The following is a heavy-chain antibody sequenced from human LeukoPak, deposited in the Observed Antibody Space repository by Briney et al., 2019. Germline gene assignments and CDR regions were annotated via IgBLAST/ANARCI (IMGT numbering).Heavy chain of an antibody. Sequence: GGSLRLSCAASGFTFSSYAMSWVRQAPGKGLEWVSAISGSGGSTYYADSVKGRFTISRDNSKNTLYLQINSLRAEDTAVYYCAKELRFLEWLLSAFDIWGQGTMVTVSS. J-gene: IGHJ3*02. V-gene: IGHV3-23*01. CDR3: AKELRFLEWLLSAFDI. D-gene: IGHD3-3*01. CDR1: GFTFSSYA. CDR2: ISGSGGST.